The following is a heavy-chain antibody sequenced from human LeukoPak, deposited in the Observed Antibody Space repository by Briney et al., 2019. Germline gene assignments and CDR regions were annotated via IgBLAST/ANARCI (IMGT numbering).Heavy chain of an antibody. CDR3: VKDRPTGYTSSSLGVDY. CDR2: ISGSGDNT. V-gene: IGHV3-23*01. J-gene: IGHJ4*02. Sequence: GGSLRLSCAASGFTVSSNYMNWVRQAPGKGLEWVSVISGSGDNTFYADSVKGRFTISRDNSKNTLYLQMSSLRAEDTALYYCVKDRPTGYTSSSLGVDYWGQGTLVAVSS. CDR1: GFTVSSNY. D-gene: IGHD6-6*01.